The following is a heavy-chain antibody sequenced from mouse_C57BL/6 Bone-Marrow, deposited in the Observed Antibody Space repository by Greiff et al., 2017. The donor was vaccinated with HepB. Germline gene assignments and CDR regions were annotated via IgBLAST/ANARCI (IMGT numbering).Heavy chain of an antibody. J-gene: IGHJ3*01. V-gene: IGHV1-81*01. CDR1: GYTFTSYG. Sequence: VQLVESGAELARPGASVKLSCKASGYTFTSYGISWVKQRTGQGLEWIGEIYPRSGNTYYNEKFKGKATLTADKSSSTAYMELRSLTSEDSAVYFGARDGGSYGFAYWGQGTLVTVSA. D-gene: IGHD1-1*02. CDR2: IYPRSGNT. CDR3: ARDGGSYGFAY.